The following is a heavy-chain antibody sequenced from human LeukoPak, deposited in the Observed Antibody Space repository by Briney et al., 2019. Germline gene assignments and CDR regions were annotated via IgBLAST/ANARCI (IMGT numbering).Heavy chain of an antibody. V-gene: IGHV3-74*01. Sequence: GGSLRLFCAASGFTFSSYWMHWVRQSPGKGLVWVSRINSDGSSTIYADSVKGRFTISRDNAKNTLYLQMNSQRAEDTAVYYCARGGRGSGSYYLGCDYWGQGTLVTVSS. CDR2: INSDGSST. D-gene: IGHD3-10*01. CDR1: GFTFSSYW. CDR3: ARGGRGSGSYYLGCDY. J-gene: IGHJ4*02.